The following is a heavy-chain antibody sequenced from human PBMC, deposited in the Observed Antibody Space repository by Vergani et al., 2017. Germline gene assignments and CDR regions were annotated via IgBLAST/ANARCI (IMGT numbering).Heavy chain of an antibody. J-gene: IGHJ4*02. CDR3: ARHTTYTDS. D-gene: IGHD1-1*01. CDR1: EYSFGNYW. Sequence: EVELVQSGPEMRKPGESLKISCKGSEYSFGNYWIGWVRQRPGKGLEWMGIIYPADSDTRYSPSCQGHVTISADKSISTAFLQWDSLKASDTSLYYCARHTTYTDSWGQGTLVTVSS. CDR2: IYPADSDT. V-gene: IGHV5-51*01.